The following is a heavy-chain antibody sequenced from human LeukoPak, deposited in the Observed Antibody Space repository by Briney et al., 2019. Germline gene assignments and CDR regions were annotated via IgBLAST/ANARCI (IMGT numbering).Heavy chain of an antibody. CDR2: ISGSGGSI. Sequence: PGGSLRLSCAGSGFTFSNYAMSWVRQAPGKGLEWVSGISGSGGSIYYADSVKGRFTISRDNSKNTLYLQMNSLRAEDTAVYYCARALPSPLYSGSYADAFDIWGQGTMVTVSS. CDR1: GFTFSNYA. J-gene: IGHJ3*02. V-gene: IGHV3-23*01. CDR3: ARALPSPLYSGSYADAFDI. D-gene: IGHD1-26*01.